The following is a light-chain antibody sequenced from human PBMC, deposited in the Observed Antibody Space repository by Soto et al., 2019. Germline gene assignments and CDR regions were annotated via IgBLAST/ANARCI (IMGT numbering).Light chain of an antibody. V-gene: IGKV1D-12*01. Sequence: DIQMTQSPSSVCASIGDTVTITCRASQATSTMLAWYQQKPGKAPKLLIYGASTLESGVPSRCSGRGAGTDFTLTISGLQPEEFATDYGQQADSFPLTGGGGTKAETK. CDR1: QATSTM. J-gene: IGKJ4*02. CDR3: QQADSFPLT. CDR2: GAS.